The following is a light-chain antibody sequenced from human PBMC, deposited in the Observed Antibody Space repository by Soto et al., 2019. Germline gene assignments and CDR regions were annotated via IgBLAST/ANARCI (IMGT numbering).Light chain of an antibody. Sequence: DIQMTQSPSTLSASVEDRVTITCRASQSLDSWLAWYQQKPGKHPKLLIYKTSILEFGVPSRFSGSGSGTLFTLTISSLQPDDFATYYCQQYHSFSTFGQGTKWEIK. J-gene: IGKJ1*01. CDR2: KTS. CDR1: QSLDSW. V-gene: IGKV1-5*03. CDR3: QQYHSFST.